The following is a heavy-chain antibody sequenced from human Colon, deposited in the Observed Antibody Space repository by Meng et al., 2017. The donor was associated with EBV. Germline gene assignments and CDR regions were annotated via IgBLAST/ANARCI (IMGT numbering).Heavy chain of an antibody. CDR2: IYYSGST. CDR1: GGSVSSGGYY. V-gene: IGHV4-31*03. CDR3: ARVSSGWDYFDY. Sequence: QGHTQESAPGLVKPSQTLSLTCTVSGGSVSSGGYYWTWIRQHPGKGLEWFGHIYYSGSTFYNPSLKRRVIISIDTSKNQFSLNLRSVTAADTAVYYCARVSSGWDYFDYWGQGTLVTVSS. D-gene: IGHD6-19*01. J-gene: IGHJ4*02.